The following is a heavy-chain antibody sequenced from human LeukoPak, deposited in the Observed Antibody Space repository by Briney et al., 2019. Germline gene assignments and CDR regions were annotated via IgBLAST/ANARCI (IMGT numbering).Heavy chain of an antibody. V-gene: IGHV3-9*01. CDR1: GFTFDDYA. D-gene: IGHD2-21*02. CDR2: ISWNSGSI. Sequence: GGSLRLSCAASGFTFDDYAMHWVRQAPGKGLEWVSGISWNSGSIGYADSVKGRFTISRDNAKNSLYPQMNSLRPEDTALYHCAKEVDCPSDCLFFHSWGQGTLVTVSS. J-gene: IGHJ4*02. CDR3: AKEVDCPSDCLFFHS.